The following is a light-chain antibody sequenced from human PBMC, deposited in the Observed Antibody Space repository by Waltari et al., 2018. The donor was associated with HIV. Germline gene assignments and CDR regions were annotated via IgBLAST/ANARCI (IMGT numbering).Light chain of an antibody. V-gene: IGLV2-8*01. J-gene: IGLJ2*01. Sequence: QSALTQPPSASGSPGQSVTISCTGTSSDVGAYNSVSWYQQHPGKAPKLLISEVTKRPSGGPDRFPCANSGNTATLTVSWLQAEDEADFYCSSYAGSNNVVFGGGTKLTVL. CDR1: SSDVGAYNS. CDR3: SSYAGSNNVV. CDR2: EVT.